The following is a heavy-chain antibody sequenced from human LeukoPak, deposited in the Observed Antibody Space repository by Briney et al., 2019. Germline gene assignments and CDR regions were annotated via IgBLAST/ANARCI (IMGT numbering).Heavy chain of an antibody. D-gene: IGHD3-16*02. CDR1: GFTFSSYW. J-gene: IGHJ3*02. Sequence: PGGSLRLSCAASGFTFSSYWMSWVRQAPGKGLEWVGRIKSKTDGGTTDYAAPVKGRFTISRDDSKNTLYLQMNSLKTEDTAVYYCTKTAGGSYDYVWGSYRPHHPNDAFDIWGQGTMVTVSS. V-gene: IGHV3-15*01. CDR3: TKTAGGSYDYVWGSYRPHHPNDAFDI. CDR2: IKSKTDGGTT.